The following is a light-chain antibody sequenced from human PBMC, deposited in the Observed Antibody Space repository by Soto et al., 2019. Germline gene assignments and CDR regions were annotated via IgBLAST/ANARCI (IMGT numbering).Light chain of an antibody. V-gene: IGKV1-39*01. CDR2: AAS. CDR1: QSISSY. J-gene: IGKJ2*01. Sequence: DLQMTQSPSSLSASVGDRVTITCRASQSISSYLNWYQQQPGKAPKLLIYAASSLQSGVPSRFSGSGSGTDFTITISSLQPEDFATYYCQQSYSTPLYTFGQGTMLEIK. CDR3: QQSYSTPLYT.